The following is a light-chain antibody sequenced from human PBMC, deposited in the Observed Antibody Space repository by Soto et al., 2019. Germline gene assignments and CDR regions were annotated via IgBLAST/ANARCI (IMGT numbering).Light chain of an antibody. CDR1: SSDVGGYNY. J-gene: IGLJ1*01. Sequence: QSALTQPASVSGSPGQSITISCTGTSSDVGGYNYVSWYQQHPGKAPKLMIYEVSNRPSGISTRFSGSKSGNTASLTISGLQAEDEADYHCSSYTSSGIYVFGTGTKVTVL. CDR3: SSYTSSGIYV. CDR2: EVS. V-gene: IGLV2-14*01.